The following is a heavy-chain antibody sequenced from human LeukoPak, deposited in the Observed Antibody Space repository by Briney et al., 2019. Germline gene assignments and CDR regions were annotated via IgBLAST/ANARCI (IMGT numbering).Heavy chain of an antibody. J-gene: IGHJ4*02. CDR2: IYHSGST. CDR1: GYSISSGYY. CDR3: ARGGYCSGGSCLTFDY. D-gene: IGHD2-15*01. Sequence: PSETLSLTCAVSGYSISSGYYWGWIRRPPGKGLEWIGSIYHSGSTYYNPSLKSRVTISVDTSKNQFSLKLSSVTAADTAVYYCARGGYCSGGSCLTFDYWGQGTLVTVSS. V-gene: IGHV4-38-2*01.